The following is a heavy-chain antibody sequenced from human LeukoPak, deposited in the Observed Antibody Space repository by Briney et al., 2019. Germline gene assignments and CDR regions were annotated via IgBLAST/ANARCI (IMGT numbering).Heavy chain of an antibody. V-gene: IGHV3-73*01. CDR1: GFTFSDSA. CDR2: VRSKANSYAT. CDR3: TSSSSYNWFDP. J-gene: IGHJ5*02. D-gene: IGHD6-13*01. Sequence: GGSLTLSCAASGFTFSDSAMHWVRQASGKGLEGVGRVRSKANSYATAYAASVKGRFTISRDDSKNTAYLEMNSLKTEDTAVYYCTSSSSYNWFDPWGQGTLVTVSS.